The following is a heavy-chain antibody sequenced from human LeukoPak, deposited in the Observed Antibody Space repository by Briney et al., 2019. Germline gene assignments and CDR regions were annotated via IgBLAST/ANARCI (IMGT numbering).Heavy chain of an antibody. V-gene: IGHV1-69*04. CDR3: APLGRYDSSGYYFDY. CDR1: GGTFSSYA. Sequence: SVKVSCKASGGTFSSYAISWVGQAPGQGLEWMGRIIPILGIANYAQKFQGRVTITADKSTSTDYMELSSLRSEDTAVYYCAPLGRYDSSGYYFDYWGQGTLVTVSS. CDR2: IIPILGIA. J-gene: IGHJ4*02. D-gene: IGHD3-22*01.